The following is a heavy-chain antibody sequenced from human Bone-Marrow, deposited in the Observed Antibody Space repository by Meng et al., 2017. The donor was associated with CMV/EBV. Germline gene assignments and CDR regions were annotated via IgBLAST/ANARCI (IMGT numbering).Heavy chain of an antibody. V-gene: IGHV4-30-4*08. D-gene: IGHD2-2*02. CDR1: SIRRGDYY. CDR3: ARLVVPAAIRGNNWFDP. Sequence: SIRRGDYYWSWIRQPPGKGLEWIGYIYYSGSTYYHPSLRSRVTISVDTSKNQFSLKLSSVTAADTAVYYCARLVVPAAIRGNNWFDPWGQGTLVTVSS. CDR2: IYYSGST. J-gene: IGHJ5*02.